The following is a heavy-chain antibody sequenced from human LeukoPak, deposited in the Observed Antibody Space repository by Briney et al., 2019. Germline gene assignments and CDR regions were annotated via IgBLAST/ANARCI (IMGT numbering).Heavy chain of an antibody. CDR2: IYYSGST. V-gene: IGHV4-39*01. J-gene: IGHJ4*02. CDR3: ATDRIYYDILTSEYPTSFFDY. D-gene: IGHD3-9*01. CDR1: GGSISSSSYY. Sequence: SETLSLTCTVSGGSISSSSYYWGWVRQPPGKGREWIGSIYYSGSTYYNPSLKSRVTISVPTSKNQFSLKLSSVSAADTAVYYRATDRIYYDILTSEYPTSFFDYWGQGTLVTVSS.